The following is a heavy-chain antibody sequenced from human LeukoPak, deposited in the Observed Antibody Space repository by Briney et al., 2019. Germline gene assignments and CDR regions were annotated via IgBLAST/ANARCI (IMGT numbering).Heavy chain of an antibody. CDR3: ARKGVKIFRI. J-gene: IGHJ3*02. Sequence: SETLSLTCTVSGGSLSSSDYFWGWIRRPPGKGLEWIASIYYSGTTHYNPSLKSRVTMSVDTSKNQFSLKLSSVTAADTAVYYCARKGVKIFRIWGQGTMVTVSS. CDR1: GGSLSSSDYF. CDR2: IYYSGTT. V-gene: IGHV4-39*01. D-gene: IGHD3-3*01.